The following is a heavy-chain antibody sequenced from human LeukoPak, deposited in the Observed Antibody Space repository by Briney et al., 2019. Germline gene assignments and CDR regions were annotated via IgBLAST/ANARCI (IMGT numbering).Heavy chain of an antibody. CDR2: ISSSGSTI. CDR1: GFTFGDYA. J-gene: IGHJ6*04. D-gene: IGHD3-10*02. CDR3: AELGITVIGGV. Sequence: PGGSLRLSCTASGFTFGDYAMSWFRQAPGKGLEWVSYISSSGSTIYYADSVKGRFTISRDNAKNSLYLQMNSLRAEDTAVYYCAELGITVIGGVWGKGTTVTISS. V-gene: IGHV3-48*03.